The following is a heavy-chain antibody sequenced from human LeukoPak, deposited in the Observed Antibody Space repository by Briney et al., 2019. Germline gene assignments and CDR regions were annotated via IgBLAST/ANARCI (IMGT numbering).Heavy chain of an antibody. CDR1: GNYW. Sequence: PGGSLRLSCAASGNYWMHWVRQAPGKGLEWVSVITGSGSGADYADSVKGRFTISRDNSQNTVHLQMNSLRAEDTAVYYCARGLQGYYDSLTGYYRGRYYFDYWGQGTLVTVSS. CDR3: ARGLQGYYDSLTGYYRGRYYFDY. J-gene: IGHJ4*02. D-gene: IGHD3-9*01. V-gene: IGHV3-23*01. CDR2: ITGSGSGA.